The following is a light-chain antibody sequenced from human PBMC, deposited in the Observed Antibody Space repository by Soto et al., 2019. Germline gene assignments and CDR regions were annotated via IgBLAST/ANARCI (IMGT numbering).Light chain of an antibody. CDR2: LGS. V-gene: IGKV2-28*01. J-gene: IGKJ4*01. CDR1: QSLLHSNGYNY. CDR3: MQALQTPI. Sequence: DIVMTQSPLSLPVTPGEPASISCRSSQSLLHSNGYNYLDWYLQKPGQSPQLLIYLGSNRASGVPDRFTGRGSGTDFTLKISRVEAEDVGVYYCMQALQTPIFGGGTKVEI.